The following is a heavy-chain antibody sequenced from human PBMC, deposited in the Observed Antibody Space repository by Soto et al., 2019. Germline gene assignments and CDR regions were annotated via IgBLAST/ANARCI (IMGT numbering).Heavy chain of an antibody. D-gene: IGHD1-26*01. CDR3: AREVVGATYESYYFDY. CDR1: GFTFSSYS. Sequence: GGSLRLSCVASGFTFSSYSMVWVRQAPGKGLEWVSYIFVTGGTIYYADSVKGRFTVSRGNSKNTLYLQMNSLRAEDTAVYYCAREVVGATYESYYFDYWGQGTLVTVSS. V-gene: IGHV3-48*01. CDR2: IFVTGGTI. J-gene: IGHJ4*02.